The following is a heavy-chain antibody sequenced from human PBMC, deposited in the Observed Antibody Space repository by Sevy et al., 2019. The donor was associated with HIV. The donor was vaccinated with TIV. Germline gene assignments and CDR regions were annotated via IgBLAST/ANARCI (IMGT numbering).Heavy chain of an antibody. J-gene: IGHJ4*02. D-gene: IGHD1-1*01. CDR2: INSDDTSI. V-gene: IGHV3-74*01. Sequence: GGSLRLSCEASGFPFSSYWMHWVRQGPGQGLVWVSGINSDDTSIPYADSVKGRFTISRDNVKNTLYLQMSSLRAEDTALYYCSCGYGVAFDYWGQGTLVTVSS. CDR1: GFPFSSYW. CDR3: SCGYGVAFDY.